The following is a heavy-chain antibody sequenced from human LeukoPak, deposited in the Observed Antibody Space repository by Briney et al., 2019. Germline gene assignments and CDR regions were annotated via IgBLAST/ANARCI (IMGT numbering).Heavy chain of an antibody. J-gene: IGHJ4*02. V-gene: IGHV1-2*02. CDR3: ARPYCSGGSCHDYFDY. CDR2: INPNSGGT. Sequence: GASVKVPCKASGYTFTGYYMHWVRQAPGQGLEWMGWINPNSGGTNYAQKFQGRVTMTRDTSISTAYMELSGLTSDDTAVYYCARPYCSGGSCHDYFDYWGQGTLVTVSS. CDR1: GYTFTGYY. D-gene: IGHD2-15*01.